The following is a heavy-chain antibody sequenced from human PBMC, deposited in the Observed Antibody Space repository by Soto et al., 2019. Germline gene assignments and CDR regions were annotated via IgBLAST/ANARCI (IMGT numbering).Heavy chain of an antibody. J-gene: IGHJ1*01. CDR3: VLVVAATGPFQH. CDR1: GFPFSSYA. D-gene: IGHD2-15*01. CDR2: ISGSGGST. Sequence: GGSLRLSCAASGFPFSSYAMSWVRQAPGKGLEWVSAISGSGGSTYYADSVKGRFTISRDNSKNTLYLQMNSLRAEDTAVYYCVLVVAATGPFQHWGQGTLVTVSS. V-gene: IGHV3-23*01.